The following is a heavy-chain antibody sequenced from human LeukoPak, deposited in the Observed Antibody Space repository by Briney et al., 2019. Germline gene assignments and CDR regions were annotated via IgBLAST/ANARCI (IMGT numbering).Heavy chain of an antibody. CDR1: GFTVSSNY. J-gene: IGHJ4*02. CDR3: AKAYSSGWSPFDL. D-gene: IGHD6-19*01. V-gene: IGHV3-66*01. Sequence: PGGSLRLSCAASGFTVSSNYMSWVRQAPGKGLEWVSVIYSGGNTYYADSVKGRFTISRDNSKNTLYLQMNSLRAEDTAVYYCAKAYSSGWSPFDLWGQGTLVTVSS. CDR2: IYSGGNT.